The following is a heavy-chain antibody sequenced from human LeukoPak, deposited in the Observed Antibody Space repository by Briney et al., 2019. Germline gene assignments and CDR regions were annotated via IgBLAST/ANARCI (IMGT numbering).Heavy chain of an antibody. CDR2: ISSSSSSYI. D-gene: IGHD5-18*01. J-gene: IGHJ5*02. Sequence: GGSLRLSCAASGFTFSSYSMNWVRQAPGKGLEWVSSISSSSSSYIYYADSVKGRFTISRDNSNNTLFLQMNSLRAEDTAVYYCALDRGYSSGTRAWGQGALVIVSS. V-gene: IGHV3-21*04. CDR1: GFTFSSYS. CDR3: ALDRGYSSGTRA.